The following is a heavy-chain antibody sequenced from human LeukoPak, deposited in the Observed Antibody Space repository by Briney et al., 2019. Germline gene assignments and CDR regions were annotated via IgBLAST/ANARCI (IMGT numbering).Heavy chain of an antibody. CDR3: AKSDGSGNYFDY. CDR2: VDYSGNT. D-gene: IGHD3-10*01. V-gene: IGHV4-59*01. J-gene: IGHJ4*02. CDR1: GGSISTYY. Sequence: SETLSLTCTVSGGSISTYYWNWIRQPPGKGLEWIGYVDYSGNTNYNPSLKSRVTISLDTSKNQFSVKLTSVTAADTAMYYCAKSDGSGNYFDYWGQGALFAVSS.